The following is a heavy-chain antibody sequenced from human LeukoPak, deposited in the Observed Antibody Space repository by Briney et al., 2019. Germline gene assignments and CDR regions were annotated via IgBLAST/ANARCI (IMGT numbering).Heavy chain of an antibody. CDR3: ARDRRGPYCTNGVCYVRGYYFDY. CDR2: INPNSGGT. D-gene: IGHD2-8*01. V-gene: IGHV1-2*02. J-gene: IGHJ4*02. Sequence: ASVKVSCKASGYTFTSNALGWVRQAPGQGLEWMGWINPNSGGTNYAQKFQGRVTMTRDTSISTAYMELSRLRSDDTAVYYCARDRRGPYCTNGVCYVRGYYFDYWGQGTLVTVSS. CDR1: GYTFTSNA.